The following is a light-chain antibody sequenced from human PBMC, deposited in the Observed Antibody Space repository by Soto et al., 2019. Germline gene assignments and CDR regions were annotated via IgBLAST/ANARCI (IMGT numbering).Light chain of an antibody. CDR3: QQYGGPPRT. CDR1: QSVSNS. V-gene: IGKV3-20*01. J-gene: IGKJ1*01. CDR2: DAS. Sequence: EIVLTQSPGTLSLSPGERATLSCRASQSVSNSLVWYQQKPGQAPRLLIYDASTRATGTPDRFSGSGSGTDFTLTISRLEPEDFAVYSCQQYGGPPRTFGQGTKVGI.